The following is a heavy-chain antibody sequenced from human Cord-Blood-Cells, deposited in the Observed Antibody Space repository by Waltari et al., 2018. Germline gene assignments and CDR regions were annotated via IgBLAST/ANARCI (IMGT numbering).Heavy chain of an antibody. CDR1: GFAFDGYA. CDR3: AKSHSVYSGSYYRYAFDI. CDR2: ISWNSGSI. Sequence: EVQLVESGGGLVQPGRSLSLSCAASGFAFDGYAIHWVLPAPGKGLEWVSGISWNSGSIGYADSVKGRFTISRDNAKNSLYLQMNSLRAEDTALYYCAKSHSVYSGSYYRYAFDIWGQGTMVTVSS. J-gene: IGHJ3*02. V-gene: IGHV3-9*01. D-gene: IGHD1-26*01.